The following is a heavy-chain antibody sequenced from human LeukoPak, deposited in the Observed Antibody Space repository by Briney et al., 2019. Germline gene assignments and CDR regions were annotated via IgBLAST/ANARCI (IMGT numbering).Heavy chain of an antibody. Sequence: GGSLRLSCAASEFNVSNNYMSWVRQAPGKGLGWVSFIFTCGSTYYADSVKGRFSISRDNAKNTLYLHMNSLRAEDTAVYYCARGRLSSGWYDDWGQGTLVTVSS. CDR1: EFNVSNNY. J-gene: IGHJ4*02. CDR3: ARGRLSSGWYDD. V-gene: IGHV3-66*03. D-gene: IGHD6-19*01. CDR2: IFTCGST.